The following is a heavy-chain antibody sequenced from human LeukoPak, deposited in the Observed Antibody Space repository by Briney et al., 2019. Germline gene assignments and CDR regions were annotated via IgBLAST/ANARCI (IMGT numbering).Heavy chain of an antibody. D-gene: IGHD2-2*01. V-gene: IGHV3-23*01. CDR2: ISASGGTT. CDR3: AKEPREYCSSTSCPNWIDP. Sequence: GGSLRLSCAASGFTFSSYAMSWVRQAPGKGLEWVAAISASGGTTYYADSVKGRFTISRDNSKNTLYLQMSGLRAEDTAVYYCAKEPREYCSSTSCPNWIDPWGQGTLVTVSS. J-gene: IGHJ5*02. CDR1: GFTFSSYA.